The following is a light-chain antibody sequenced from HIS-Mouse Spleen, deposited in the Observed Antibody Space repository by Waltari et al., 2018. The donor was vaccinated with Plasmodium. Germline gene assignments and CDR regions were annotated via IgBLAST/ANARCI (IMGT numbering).Light chain of an antibody. Sequence: EIVMTQSPATLSVSPGERATLSCRASQSVSSNLAWYQKKPGQAPRLFIYGASTRATGIPARFSGSGSGTEFTLTISSLQSEDFAVYYCQQYNNWSFTFGPGTKVDIK. CDR2: GAS. CDR1: QSVSSN. J-gene: IGKJ3*01. CDR3: QQYNNWSFT. V-gene: IGKV3-15*01.